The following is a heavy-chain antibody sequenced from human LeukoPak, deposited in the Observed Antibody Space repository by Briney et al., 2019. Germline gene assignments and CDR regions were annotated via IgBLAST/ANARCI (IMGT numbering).Heavy chain of an antibody. J-gene: IGHJ4*02. CDR1: GFTFSSYE. CDR2: ISGSGGST. Sequence: GGSLRLSCAASGFTFSSYEMNWVRQAPGKGLEWVSAISGSGGSTYYADSVKGRFTISRDNSKNTLYLQMNSLRAEDTAVYYCAKGGSGSGSYYNYYFDYWGQGTLVTVSS. D-gene: IGHD3-10*01. CDR3: AKGGSGSGSYYNYYFDY. V-gene: IGHV3-23*01.